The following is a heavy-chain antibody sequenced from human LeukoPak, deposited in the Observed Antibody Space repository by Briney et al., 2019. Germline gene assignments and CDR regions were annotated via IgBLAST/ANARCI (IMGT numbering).Heavy chain of an antibody. CDR1: GGSISSYY. CDR3: ARGVEVDYYYYMDV. Sequence: SETLSLTCSVSGGSISSYYWSWIRQPAGKGLEWIGRIYTSGSTNYNPSLKSRVTMSVDTSKNQFSLKLSSVIAADTAVYYCARGVEVDYYYYMDVWGKGTTVTVSS. CDR2: IYTSGST. J-gene: IGHJ6*03. V-gene: IGHV4-4*07. D-gene: IGHD5-24*01.